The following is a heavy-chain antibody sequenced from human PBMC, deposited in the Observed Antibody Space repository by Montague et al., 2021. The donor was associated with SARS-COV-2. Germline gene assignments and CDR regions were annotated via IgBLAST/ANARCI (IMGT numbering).Heavy chain of an antibody. CDR2: IYYSGST. J-gene: IGHJ6*02. Sequence: SETLSLACTVSGGSISSHYWSWIRQPPGKGLEWIGYIYYSGSTNYNPSLKSRVTISVDTSKNQFSLKLSSVTAADTAVYYCARDPLMVRGVSVYGMDVWGQGTTVTVSS. CDR3: ARDPLMVRGVSVYGMDV. V-gene: IGHV4-59*11. CDR1: GGSISSHY. D-gene: IGHD3-10*01.